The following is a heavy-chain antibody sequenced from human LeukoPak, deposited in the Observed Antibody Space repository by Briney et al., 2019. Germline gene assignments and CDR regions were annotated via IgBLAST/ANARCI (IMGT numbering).Heavy chain of an antibody. D-gene: IGHD6-6*01. CDR1: GGSISSHY. V-gene: IGHV4-59*11. CDR3: ARGSLEGGSSSGVGYYYYMDV. J-gene: IGHJ6*03. CDR2: IYYSGST. Sequence: SETLSLTCTVSGGSISSHYWSWIRQPPGKGLEWIGYIYYSGSTNYNPSLKSRVTISVDTSKNQFSLKLSSVTAADTAVYYCARGSLEGGSSSGVGYYYYMDVWGKGTTATVSS.